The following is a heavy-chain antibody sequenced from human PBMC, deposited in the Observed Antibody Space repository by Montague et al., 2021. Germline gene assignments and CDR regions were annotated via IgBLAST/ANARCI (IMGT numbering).Heavy chain of an antibody. CDR3: ARNLASAAPGAFDI. D-gene: IGHD6-13*01. J-gene: IGHJ3*02. CDR2: ITLDGSST. Sequence: SLRLSCAASGFSFSSYWMHWVRQAPGKGLLWVPRITLDGSSTTFADSVKGRFTTSRDNAKATLYLQMNSLRVEDTAVYYCARNLASAAPGAFDIWGQGTMVTVSS. CDR1: GFSFSSYW. V-gene: IGHV3-74*01.